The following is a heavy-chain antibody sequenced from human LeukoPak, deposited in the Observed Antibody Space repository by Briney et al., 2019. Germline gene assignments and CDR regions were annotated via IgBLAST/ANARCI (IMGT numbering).Heavy chain of an antibody. CDR3: TRTYSGSYPVHY. Sequence: SGPTLVNPTQTLTLTCTFPGFSLSTSGMCVSWIRQPPGKALEWLALIDWDADTYYSTSLKTRLTISKDTSKNQVVLTMTNMDPVDTATYYCTRTYSGSYPVHYWGQGTLVTVSS. D-gene: IGHD1-26*01. V-gene: IGHV2-70*13. CDR1: GFSLSTSGMC. CDR2: IDWDADT. J-gene: IGHJ4*02.